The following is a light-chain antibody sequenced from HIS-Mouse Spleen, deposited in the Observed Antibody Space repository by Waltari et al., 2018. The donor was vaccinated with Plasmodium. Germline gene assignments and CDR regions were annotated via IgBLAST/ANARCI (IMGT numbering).Light chain of an antibody. J-gene: IGKJ4*01. CDR2: YAS. CDR1: QDISNY. V-gene: IGKV1-33*01. CDR3: QQYDNLPLT. Sequence: DIQMTQSPSSLSASVGDRVTITCQASQDISNYLNWYQKKPGKAPKLLIYYASNLETGVPSRFSGSGSGTDFTSTISSLQPEDIATYYCQQYDNLPLTFGGGTKVEIK.